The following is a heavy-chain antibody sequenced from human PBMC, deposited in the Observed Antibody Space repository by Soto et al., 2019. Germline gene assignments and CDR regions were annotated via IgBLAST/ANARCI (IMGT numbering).Heavy chain of an antibody. Sequence: QMQLVQSGPEVKKPGTSVKVSCKASGFTFTSSAVQWVRQARGQRLEWIGWIVVGSGNTNYTQKFQERVTISRDMSTSTAYMELSSLRSEDTAVYYCAADYGDKGWFDPWGQGTLVTVSS. V-gene: IGHV1-58*01. D-gene: IGHD4-17*01. CDR3: AADYGDKGWFDP. J-gene: IGHJ5*02. CDR1: GFTFTSSA. CDR2: IVVGSGNT.